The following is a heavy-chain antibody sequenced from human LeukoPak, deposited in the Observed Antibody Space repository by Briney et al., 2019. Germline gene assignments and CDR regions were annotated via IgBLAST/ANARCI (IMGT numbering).Heavy chain of an antibody. CDR2: IYTSGST. J-gene: IGHJ3*02. Sequence: SETLSLTCTVSGDSISTYYWSWIRQPAGKGLEWIGRIYTSGSTNYNPSLKSRVTMSVDTSKNQFSLKLSSVTAADTAVYYCARPMVRGVMHAFDIWGQGTMVTVSS. V-gene: IGHV4-4*07. CDR1: GDSISTYY. D-gene: IGHD3-10*01. CDR3: ARPMVRGVMHAFDI.